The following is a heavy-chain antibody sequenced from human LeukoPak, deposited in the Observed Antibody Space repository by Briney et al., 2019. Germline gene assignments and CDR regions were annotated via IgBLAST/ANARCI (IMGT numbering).Heavy chain of an antibody. J-gene: IGHJ5*02. CDR1: GYTFTSYY. Sequence: ASVKVSCKASGYTFTSYYMHWVRQAPGQGLEWMGIINPSGGSTSYAQKFQGRVTMTRDTSTSTVYMELSSLRSEDTAVYYCARDSGNGSGSLVFRFDPWGQGTLVTASS. D-gene: IGHD3-10*01. CDR2: INPSGGST. V-gene: IGHV1-46*01. CDR3: ARDSGNGSGSLVFRFDP.